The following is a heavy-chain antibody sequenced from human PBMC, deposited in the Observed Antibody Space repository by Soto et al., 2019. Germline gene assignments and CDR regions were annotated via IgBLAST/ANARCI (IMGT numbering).Heavy chain of an antibody. CDR1: GGSISSYY. Sequence: QVQLQESGPGLVKPSETLSLTCTVSGGSISSYYWSWIRQPPGKGLEWIGYIYYSGITNYNPSLKSRVTIAGDTSKNQFSLKLSSVTAADTAVYYCASAWYSSSWYGYGMDVWGQGTTVTVSS. CDR3: ASAWYSSSWYGYGMDV. D-gene: IGHD6-13*01. CDR2: IYYSGIT. V-gene: IGHV4-59*01. J-gene: IGHJ6*02.